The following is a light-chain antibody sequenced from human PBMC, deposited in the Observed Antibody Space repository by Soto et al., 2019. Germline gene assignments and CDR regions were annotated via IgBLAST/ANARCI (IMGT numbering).Light chain of an antibody. V-gene: IGLV2-14*03. J-gene: IGLJ1*01. Sequence: QSALTQPASVSGSPGQSITISCTGTSSDVGGYDYVSWYQHHPGKAPKLMIYDVSNRPSGVSNRFSGSKSGNTASLTISGRQAEDEADYYCGSYTSSSTIVFGTGTKLTVL. CDR3: GSYTSSSTIV. CDR2: DVS. CDR1: SSDVGGYDY.